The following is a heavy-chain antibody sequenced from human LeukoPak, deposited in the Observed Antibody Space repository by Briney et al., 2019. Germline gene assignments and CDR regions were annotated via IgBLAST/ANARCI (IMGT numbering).Heavy chain of an antibody. CDR2: INAGNGNT. Sequence: ASVKVSCKASGYTFTSYAMHWVRLAPGQRLEWMGWINAGNGNTKYSQKSQGRVTITRDTSASTAYMELSSLRSEDTAVYYCARSYMGDAFDIWGQGTMVTVSS. V-gene: IGHV1-3*01. D-gene: IGHD2-2*02. J-gene: IGHJ3*02. CDR1: GYTFTSYA. CDR3: ARSYMGDAFDI.